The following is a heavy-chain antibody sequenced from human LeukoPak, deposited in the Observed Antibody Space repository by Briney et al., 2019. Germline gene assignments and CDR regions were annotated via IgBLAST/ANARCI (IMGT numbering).Heavy chain of an antibody. V-gene: IGHV3-49*03. Sequence: PGGSRRLSCPLSGFTFVDYAMGWIRQAQGRGRGWDGFIRSKAYGETADYAASVKGRFTISRDDSKAIAYLQMNSLKTEDTAVYHCTRDRGAYNLYDYWGQGTLVTVSS. CDR2: IRSKAYGETA. D-gene: IGHD1-1*01. CDR1: GFTFVDYA. J-gene: IGHJ4*02. CDR3: TRDRGAYNLYDY.